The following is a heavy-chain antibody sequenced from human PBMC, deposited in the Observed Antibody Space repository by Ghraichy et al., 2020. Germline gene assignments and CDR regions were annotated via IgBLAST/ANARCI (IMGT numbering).Heavy chain of an antibody. CDR1: GYSISSGYY. CDR2: IYHSGTT. V-gene: IGHV4-38-2*02. Sequence: SETLSLTCTVSGYSISSGYYWGWIRQPPGKGLEWIGSIYHSGTTYYNPSLKSRVTISVDTPKNQFSLRLTSVKAADTAVYSCAREPRYGNYEIWGQGTMDTVSS. J-gene: IGHJ3*02. CDR3: AREPRYGNYEI. D-gene: IGHD4-11*01.